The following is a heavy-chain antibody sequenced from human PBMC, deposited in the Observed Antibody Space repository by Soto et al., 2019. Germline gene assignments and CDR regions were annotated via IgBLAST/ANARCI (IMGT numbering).Heavy chain of an antibody. V-gene: IGHV1-69*01. CDR2: IIPIFGTA. J-gene: IGHJ4*02. D-gene: IGHD3-10*01. Sequence: QVQLVQSGAEVQKPGSSVKVSCKASGGTFSSYAISWVRQAPGQGLAWLGGIIPIFGTANYAQKCQGRVTITADESRSTSYMELSSLRSEDTAVYYCARDRSDYYGSGSYKEGFDYWGQGTLVTVSS. CDR1: GGTFSSYA. CDR3: ARDRSDYYGSGSYKEGFDY.